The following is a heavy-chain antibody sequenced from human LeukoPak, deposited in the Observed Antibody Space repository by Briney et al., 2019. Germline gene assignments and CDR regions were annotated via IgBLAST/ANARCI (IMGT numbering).Heavy chain of an antibody. D-gene: IGHD3-22*01. CDR1: GYTFTDYY. CDR3: ARYYYDSSGYYRFDY. Sequence: ASVKVSCKASGYTFTDYYVHWVRQAPGQGLEWMGIINPSGGSTSYAQKFQGRVTMTRDTSTSTVYMELSSLRSEDTAVYYCARYYYDSSGYYRFDYWGQGTLVTVSS. CDR2: INPSGGST. J-gene: IGHJ4*02. V-gene: IGHV1-46*01.